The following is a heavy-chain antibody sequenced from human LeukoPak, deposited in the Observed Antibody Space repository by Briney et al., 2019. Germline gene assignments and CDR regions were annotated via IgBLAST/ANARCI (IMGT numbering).Heavy chain of an antibody. V-gene: IGHV3-7*01. D-gene: IGHD3-3*01. Sequence: GALRLSCAASGFTFSSYWMSWVRQAPGKGLEWVANIKQDGSEKYYVDSVKGRFTISRDNAKNSLYLQMNSLRAEDTAVYYCASLEWLQGGYYYYYMDVWGKGTTVTVSS. CDR2: IKQDGSEK. CDR1: GFTFSSYW. CDR3: ASLEWLQGGYYYYYMDV. J-gene: IGHJ6*03.